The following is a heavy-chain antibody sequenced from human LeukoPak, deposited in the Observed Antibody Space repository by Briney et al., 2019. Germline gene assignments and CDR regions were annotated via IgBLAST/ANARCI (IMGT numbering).Heavy chain of an antibody. Sequence: GASVTVSCTASGYTFTIYGISWVRQAPGQGLEWMGWISAYNGNTNYAQKLQGRVTMTTDTSTSTAYMELRSLRSDDTAVYYCARGVGESSSWYPLDYFDYWGQGTLVTVSS. CDR2: ISAYNGNT. CDR1: GYTFTIYG. V-gene: IGHV1-18*01. D-gene: IGHD6-13*01. J-gene: IGHJ4*02. CDR3: ARGVGESSSWYPLDYFDY.